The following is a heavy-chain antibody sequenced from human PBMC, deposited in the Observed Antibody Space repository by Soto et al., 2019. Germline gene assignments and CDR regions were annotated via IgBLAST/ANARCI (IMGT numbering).Heavy chain of an antibody. CDR2: VSAYNGNT. Sequence: ASVKVSCKASGYTFTSLGISWVRQAPGQGPEWMGWVSAYNGNTKYAPSLQGRVTMTTDRSTSTAYMELRSLRSDDTAVYYCARAGGTQLFDYWGQGTLVTVSS. V-gene: IGHV1-18*04. CDR3: ARAGGTQLFDY. J-gene: IGHJ4*02. CDR1: GYTFTSLG.